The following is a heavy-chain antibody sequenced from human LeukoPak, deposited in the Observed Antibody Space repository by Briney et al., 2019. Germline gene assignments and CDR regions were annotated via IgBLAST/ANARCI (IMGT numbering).Heavy chain of an antibody. D-gene: IGHD3-10*01. J-gene: IGHJ6*02. V-gene: IGHV1-69*13. Sequence: ASVKVSCKASGGTFSSYAISWVRQAPGQGLEWMGGIIPIFGTANYAQKFQGRVTITADESTSTAYMELSSLRSEDTAVYYCAPSLEPSEGPYYYYGMDVWGQGTTVTVSS. CDR1: GGTFSSYA. CDR2: IIPIFGTA. CDR3: APSLEPSEGPYYYYGMDV.